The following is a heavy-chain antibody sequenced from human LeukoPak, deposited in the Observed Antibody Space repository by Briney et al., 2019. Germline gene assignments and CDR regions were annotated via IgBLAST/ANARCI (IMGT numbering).Heavy chain of an antibody. D-gene: IGHD3-22*01. CDR2: ISGGGGST. CDR3: AKDSYDSSGSRYDY. V-gene: IGHV3-23*01. CDR1: GFTFSSYA. Sequence: GGSLRLSCAASGFTFSSYAMSWVRQAPGVGLEWVSAISGGGGSTWYADSVKGRFTISRDNSKNTLYMQMNSLRAEDTAVYYCAKDSYDSSGSRYDYWGQGTLVTVSS. J-gene: IGHJ4*02.